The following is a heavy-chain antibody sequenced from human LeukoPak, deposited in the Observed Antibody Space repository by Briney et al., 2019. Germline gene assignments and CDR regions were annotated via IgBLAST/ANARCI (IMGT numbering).Heavy chain of an antibody. CDR3: ASSTIFGVQSGVFS. CDR2: VYYSGST. J-gene: IGHJ5*02. Sequence: GSLRLSCAASGFTVSSNYMSWIRQPPGKGLEWIGYVYYSGSTTYNPSLKSRVTISVDTSKNQFSLKLSSVTAADTAVYYCASSTIFGVQSGVFSWGQGTLVTVSS. V-gene: IGHV4-59*02. D-gene: IGHD3-3*01. CDR1: GFTVSSNY.